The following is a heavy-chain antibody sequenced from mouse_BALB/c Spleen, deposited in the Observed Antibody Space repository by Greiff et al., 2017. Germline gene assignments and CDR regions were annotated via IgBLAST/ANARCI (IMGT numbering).Heavy chain of an antibody. D-gene: IGHD2-1*01. V-gene: IGHV5-17*02. CDR1: GFTFSSFG. J-gene: IGHJ1*01. CDR3: ASGNYWYFDV. CDR2: ISSGSSTI. Sequence: EVQVVESGGGLVQPGGSRKLSCAASGFTFSSFGMHWVRQAPEKGLEWVAYISSGSSTIYYADTVKGRFTISRDNPKNTLFLQMTSLRSEDTAMYYCASGNYWYFDVWGAGTTVTVSS.